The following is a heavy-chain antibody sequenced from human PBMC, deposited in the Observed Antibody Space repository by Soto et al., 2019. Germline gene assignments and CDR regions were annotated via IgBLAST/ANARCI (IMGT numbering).Heavy chain of an antibody. CDR1: GYSFTSYW. D-gene: IGHD6-13*01. CDR2: IYPGDSDT. Sequence: GESLKISCKGSGYSFTSYWIGWVRQMRGKGLEWMGVIYPGDSDTRYSPSFQGQVTISADKSISTAYLQWSSLKASDTAMYYCARSSSSSSPSRYFDYWGQGTLVTVSS. V-gene: IGHV5-51*01. J-gene: IGHJ4*02. CDR3: ARSSSSSSPSRYFDY.